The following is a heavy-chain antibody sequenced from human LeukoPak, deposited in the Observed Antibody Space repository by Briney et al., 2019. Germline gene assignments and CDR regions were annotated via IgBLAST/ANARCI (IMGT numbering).Heavy chain of an antibody. D-gene: IGHD2-8*01. Sequence: SVKVSCKASGGTFSSYAISWVRQAPGQGLEWMGGIIPIFGTANYAQKFQGRVTITADESTSTAYMELSSLRSEDTAVYYCATGTNPYPRAYGFDYWGQGTLVTVSS. CDR2: IIPIFGTA. CDR3: ATGTNPYPRAYGFDY. CDR1: GGTFSSYA. V-gene: IGHV1-69*01. J-gene: IGHJ4*02.